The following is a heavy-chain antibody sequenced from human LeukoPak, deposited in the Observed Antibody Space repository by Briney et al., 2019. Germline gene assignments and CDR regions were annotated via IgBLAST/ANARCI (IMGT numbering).Heavy chain of an antibody. CDR2: ISSSSSYI. D-gene: IGHD2-21*02. J-gene: IGHJ4*02. Sequence: GGSLRLSCAASGFTFSSYSMNWVRQAPGKGLEWVSSISSSSSYIYYADSVKGRFTISRDNAKNSLYLQMNSLRAEDTAVYYCATGEDIVVVTANDYWGQGTLVTASS. V-gene: IGHV3-21*01. CDR1: GFTFSSYS. CDR3: ATGEDIVVVTANDY.